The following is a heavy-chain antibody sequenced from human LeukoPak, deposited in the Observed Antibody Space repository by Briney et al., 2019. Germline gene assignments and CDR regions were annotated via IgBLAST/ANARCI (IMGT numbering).Heavy chain of an antibody. J-gene: IGHJ4*02. CDR2: IYTSGTT. Sequence: SEALSLTCTVSGGSISSYYWSWIRQPAGKGLEWIGRIYTSGTTNYNPSLKSRVTMSVDTSKNQFSLKLSTVTAADTAVYYCARDDFWSGYYDYWGQGTLVTVSS. CDR1: GGSISSYY. V-gene: IGHV4-4*07. CDR3: ARDDFWSGYYDY. D-gene: IGHD3-3*01.